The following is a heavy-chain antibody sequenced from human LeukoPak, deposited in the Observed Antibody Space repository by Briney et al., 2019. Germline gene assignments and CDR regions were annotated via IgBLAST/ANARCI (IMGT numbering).Heavy chain of an antibody. Sequence: SETLSLTCTVSGNSISSGYYWGWIRQPPGKGLEWIGSMYHSGSTYYNASLKSRVTISVDTSKNQFSLKLSSVTAADTAVYYCARHPSVWGSYRAARFDYWGQGTLVTVSS. V-gene: IGHV4-38-2*02. J-gene: IGHJ4*02. D-gene: IGHD3-16*02. CDR3: ARHPSVWGSYRAARFDY. CDR2: MYHSGST. CDR1: GNSISSGYY.